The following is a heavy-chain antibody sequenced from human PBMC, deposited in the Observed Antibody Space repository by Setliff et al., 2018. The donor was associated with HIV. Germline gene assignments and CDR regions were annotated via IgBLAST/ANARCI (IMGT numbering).Heavy chain of an antibody. V-gene: IGHV4-59*08. J-gene: IGHJ6*03. D-gene: IGHD1-26*01. CDR2: VSYSGST. Sequence: NPSETLSLTCTVSGGSISTYYWTWIRQSPGKGLEWIGHVSYSGSTNYNPSLKSRVTISVDTSKNHFSLNLNSVTAADTAIYYCARRRPPPSGMYSSYYMDVWGKGTAVTVSS. CDR3: ARRRPPPSGMYSSYYMDV. CDR1: GGSISTYY.